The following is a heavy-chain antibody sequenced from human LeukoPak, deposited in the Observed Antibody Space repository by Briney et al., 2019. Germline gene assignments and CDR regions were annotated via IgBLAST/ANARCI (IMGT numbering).Heavy chain of an antibody. CDR2: IKEDGSEK. J-gene: IGHJ4*02. CDR3: ARDKGGIGHYLDY. D-gene: IGHD3-16*01. CDR1: GFMFSSYW. V-gene: IGHV3-7*01. Sequence: GGSLRLSCAASGFMFSSYWMSWVRQAPGKGLEWVADIKEDGSEKSYVDSLKGRFTISRDNAKNSLYLQMNSLRAEDTAVYYCARDKGGIGHYLDYWGQGTLVTVSS.